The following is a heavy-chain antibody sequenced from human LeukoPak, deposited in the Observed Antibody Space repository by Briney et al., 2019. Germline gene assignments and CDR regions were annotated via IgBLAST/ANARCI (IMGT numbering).Heavy chain of an antibody. J-gene: IGHJ4*02. V-gene: IGHV1-24*01. CDR2: FDPEDGET. CDR3: ATDSGGNYGGNSPFDY. CDR1: GYTLTELS. D-gene: IGHD4-23*01. Sequence: GASVKVSCKVSGYTLTELSMHWVRQAPGKGLEWMGGFDPEDGETIYAQKFQGRVTMTEDTSTDTAYMELSSLRSGDTAVYYCATDSGGNYGGNSPFDYWGQGTLVTVSS.